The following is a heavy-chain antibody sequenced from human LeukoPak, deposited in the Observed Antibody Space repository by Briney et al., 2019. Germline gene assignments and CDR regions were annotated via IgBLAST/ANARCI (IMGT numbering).Heavy chain of an antibody. Sequence: SETLSLTCAVSGGPIIASYWSWIRQPPGKGLEWIGYAHYSGTGNYNPSLKSRVTISIDTSKNRFSLRLTSVTAADTAVYYCARVRFYDTAGYSTSYYLDYWGQGALVTVSS. CDR2: AHYSGTG. J-gene: IGHJ4*02. D-gene: IGHD3-22*01. V-gene: IGHV4-59*01. CDR3: ARVRFYDTAGYSTSYYLDY. CDR1: GGPIIASY.